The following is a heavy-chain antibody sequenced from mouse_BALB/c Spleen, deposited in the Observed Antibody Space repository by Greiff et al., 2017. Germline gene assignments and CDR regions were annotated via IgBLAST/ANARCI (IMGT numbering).Heavy chain of an antibody. Sequence: QVQLQQSGAELVRPGASVTLTCKASGYTFTDYEMHWVKQTPVHGLEWIGAIDPETGGTAYNQKFKGKATLTADKSSSTAYMELRSLTSEDSAVYYCTRIYYGNYVDYWGQGTTLTVSS. CDR2: IDPETGGT. V-gene: IGHV1-15*01. CDR1: GYTFTDYE. J-gene: IGHJ2*01. CDR3: TRIYYGNYVDY. D-gene: IGHD2-1*01.